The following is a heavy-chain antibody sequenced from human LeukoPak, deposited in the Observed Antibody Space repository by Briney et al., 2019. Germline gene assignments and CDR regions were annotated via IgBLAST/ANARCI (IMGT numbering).Heavy chain of an antibody. V-gene: IGHV1-69*06. CDR3: ARGLDPFAHNPFDI. CDR1: GGTFKSYA. J-gene: IGHJ3*02. CDR2: IIPMFGTA. Sequence: SVKVPCKASGGTFKSYAITWVRQAPGQGLEWMGQIIPMFGTAEYAQRFQGRVTIVADKSTTTVHMELSSLRSEDTAVYYCARGLDPFAHNPFDIWGQGTMVTVSS. D-gene: IGHD3/OR15-3a*01.